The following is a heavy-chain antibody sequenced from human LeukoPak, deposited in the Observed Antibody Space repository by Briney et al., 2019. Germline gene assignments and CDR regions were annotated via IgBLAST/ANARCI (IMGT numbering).Heavy chain of an antibody. Sequence: PGGSLRLSCAASGFTFSIYAMSWVHQAPGKGLEWVSGISGSGGTTYYADSVKGRFTISRDNSKNTLYLQMNSLRAEDTAAYYCAKGLRYSGRSYYYYGMDVWGQGTTVTVSS. CDR1: GFTFSIYA. V-gene: IGHV3-23*01. CDR2: ISGSGGTT. J-gene: IGHJ6*02. D-gene: IGHD3-9*01. CDR3: AKGLRYSGRSYYYYGMDV.